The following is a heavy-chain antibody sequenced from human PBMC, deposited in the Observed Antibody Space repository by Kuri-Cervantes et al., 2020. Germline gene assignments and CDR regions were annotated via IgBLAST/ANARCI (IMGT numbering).Heavy chain of an antibody. D-gene: IGHD6-6*01. J-gene: IGHJ5*02. CDR3: ARGRRIAARRNWFDP. V-gene: IGHV1-8*01. CDR2: MNPNSGNT. CDR1: GYTFTSYD. Sequence: ASATLSSTASGYTFTSYDINWVRQATGQGLEWMGWMNPNSGNTGYAQKFQGRVTMTRNTSISTAYMELSSLRSEDTAVYYCARGRRIAARRNWFDPWGQGTLVTVSS.